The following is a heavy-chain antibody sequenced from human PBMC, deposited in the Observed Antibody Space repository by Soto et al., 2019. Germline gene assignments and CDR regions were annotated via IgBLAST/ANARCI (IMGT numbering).Heavy chain of an antibody. J-gene: IGHJ4*02. CDR2: IIPIFGTA. CDR1: GGTFSSYA. Sequence: GASVKVSCKASGGTFSSYAISWVRLAPGQGLEWMGGIIPIFGTANYAQKFQGRVTITADESTSTAYMELSSLRSEDTAVYYCATLAVAGTGYFDYWGQGTLVTVSS. CDR3: ATLAVAGTGYFDY. D-gene: IGHD6-19*01. V-gene: IGHV1-69*13.